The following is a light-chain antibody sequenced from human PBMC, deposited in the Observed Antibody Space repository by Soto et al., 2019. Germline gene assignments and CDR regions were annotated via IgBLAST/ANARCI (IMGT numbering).Light chain of an antibody. V-gene: IGKV3-20*01. Sequence: EIVLTQSPGTLSLSPGERATLSCRASQSVSSSYLAWYQQKPGQAPRLLIYGSSSRPTGIPYRFSGSGSGTYFPLTIRRLEPEDFAVYYCQQYGSSGWTFGQGTTVDIK. CDR2: GSS. J-gene: IGKJ1*01. CDR3: QQYGSSGWT. CDR1: QSVSSSY.